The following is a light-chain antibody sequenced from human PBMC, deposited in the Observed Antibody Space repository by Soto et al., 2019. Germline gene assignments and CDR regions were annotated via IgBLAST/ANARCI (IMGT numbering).Light chain of an antibody. J-gene: IGLJ2*01. CDR1: RSDIGDYKY. CDR2: DVS. V-gene: IGLV2-14*03. CDR3: SSYTSTNFVI. Sequence: QSALTQPASVSGSPGQTITISCTGTRSDIGDYKYVSWYKQHPGKAPKLMIYDVSNRPSGVSDRFSGSKSGNTASLTISGLQAEDEADYYCSSYTSTNFVIFGGGTKLTVL.